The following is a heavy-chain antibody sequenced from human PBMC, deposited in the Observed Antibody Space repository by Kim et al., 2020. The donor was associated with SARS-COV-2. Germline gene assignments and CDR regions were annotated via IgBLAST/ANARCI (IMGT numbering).Heavy chain of an antibody. J-gene: IGHJ1*01. V-gene: IGHV3-74*01. Sequence: VKGRFTIARDTAKNTLYLQMNSLGPEDTAVYYCARAGDYDISGYYGCFHRWGQGALGTVSS. CDR3: ARAGDYDISGYYGCFHR. D-gene: IGHD3-22*01.